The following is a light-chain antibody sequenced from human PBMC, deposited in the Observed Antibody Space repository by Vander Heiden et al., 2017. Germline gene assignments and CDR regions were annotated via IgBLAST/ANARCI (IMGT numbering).Light chain of an antibody. CDR2: LGS. V-gene: IGKV2-28*01. Sequence: VMPQPPLFLPSTPAEPASITCTSSRSILQSNGYSYFGWYQQKPGQSPQLLISLGSYRGAGVANRFSSSGSSTDFTLNISIVEADVVTVYCCVQDRHIPHTFGQGTKVEIK. CDR3: VQDRHIPHT. J-gene: IGKJ2*01. CDR1: RSILQSNGYSY.